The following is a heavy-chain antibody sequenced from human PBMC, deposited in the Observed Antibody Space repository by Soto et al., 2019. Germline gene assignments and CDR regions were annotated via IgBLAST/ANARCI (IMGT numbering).Heavy chain of an antibody. D-gene: IGHD2-2*01. V-gene: IGHV1-8*01. CDR2: MNPNSGNT. Sequence: ASVKVSCKASGYTFTSYDINWVRQATGQGLEWMGWMNPNSGNTGYAQKFQGRVSMTRNTSLSTAYMGQNRLRSEDTAVYYCARGYLRTQDIVVVPAATYYYYYMDVWGKGTTVTVSS. CDR1: GYTFTSYD. CDR3: ARGYLRTQDIVVVPAATYYYYYMDV. J-gene: IGHJ6*03.